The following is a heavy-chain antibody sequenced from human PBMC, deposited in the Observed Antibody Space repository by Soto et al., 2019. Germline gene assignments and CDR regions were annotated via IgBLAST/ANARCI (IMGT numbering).Heavy chain of an antibody. J-gene: IGHJ6*02. CDR1: GYTFTSYY. CDR2: INPSGGST. CDR3: ARRGPTGGYSYGLGYYYGMDV. D-gene: IGHD5-18*01. V-gene: IGHV1-46*01. Sequence: QVQLVQSGAEVKKPGASVKVSCKASGYTFTSYYMHWVRQAPGQGLERMGIINPSGGSTSYAQKFQGRVTMTRDTSTSTVYMELSSLRSEDTAVYYWARRGPTGGYSYGLGYYYGMDVWGQGTTVTVSS.